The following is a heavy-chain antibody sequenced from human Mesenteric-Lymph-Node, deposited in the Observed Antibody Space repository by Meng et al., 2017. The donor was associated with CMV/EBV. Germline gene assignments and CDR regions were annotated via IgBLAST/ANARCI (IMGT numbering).Heavy chain of an antibody. J-gene: IGHJ5*02. D-gene: IGHD4-17*01. Sequence: SGDSISSGDYYWSWIRQPPGKGLEWIGYIHYSGSDDYNPSLKSRVTISVDTSKNQFSLKLRSVTAADTAVYYCARDTRVGASDWFDPWGLGILVTVSS. CDR1: GDSISSGDYY. CDR2: IHYSGSD. CDR3: ARDTRVGASDWFDP. V-gene: IGHV4-30-4*08.